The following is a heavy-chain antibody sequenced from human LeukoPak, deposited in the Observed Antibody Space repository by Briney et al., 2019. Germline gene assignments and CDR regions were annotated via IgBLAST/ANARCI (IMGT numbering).Heavy chain of an antibody. J-gene: IGHJ6*03. CDR3: ARAHSGTYRLSHYYYYMDV. D-gene: IGHD3-10*01. V-gene: IGHV3-74*01. CDR2: TNGDGSDP. CDR1: GFSFSTSW. Sequence: GGSLRLSCAASGFSFSTSWMYWLRQAPGKGLVWVSRTNGDGSDPSYADSVKGRFTISRDNAKNSLFLQIKSLRAEDTAVYYCARAHSGTYRLSHYYYYMDVWGEGTTVTISS.